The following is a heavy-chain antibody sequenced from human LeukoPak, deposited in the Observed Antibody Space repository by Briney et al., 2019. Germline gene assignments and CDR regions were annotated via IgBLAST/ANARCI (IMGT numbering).Heavy chain of an antibody. J-gene: IGHJ4*02. CDR2: ISYDGSNK. CDR3: ARALNWDNFDY. D-gene: IGHD1/OR15-1a*01. V-gene: IGHV3-30*03. Sequence: PGRSLRLSCAASGFTFSSYGMHWVRQAPGKGLEWAAVISYDGSNKYYADSVKGRFTISRDNSKNTLYLQMNSLRAEDTAVYYCARALNWDNFDYWGQGTLVTVSS. CDR1: GFTFSSYG.